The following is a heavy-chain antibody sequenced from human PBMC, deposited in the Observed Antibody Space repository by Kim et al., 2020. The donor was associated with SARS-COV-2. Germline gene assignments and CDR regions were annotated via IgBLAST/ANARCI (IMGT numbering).Heavy chain of an antibody. D-gene: IGHD3-3*01. V-gene: IGHV1-18*01. CDR1: GYTFTSYG. J-gene: IGHJ6*02. Sequence: ASVKVSCKASGYTFTSYGISWVRQAPGQGLEWMGWISAYNGNTNYAQKLQGRVTMTTDTSTSTAYMELRSLRSDDTAMHYCARDRRVGVVKVQLGDYYYGMDVWGQGTTVTVSS. CDR3: ARDRRVGVVKVQLGDYYYGMDV. CDR2: ISAYNGNT.